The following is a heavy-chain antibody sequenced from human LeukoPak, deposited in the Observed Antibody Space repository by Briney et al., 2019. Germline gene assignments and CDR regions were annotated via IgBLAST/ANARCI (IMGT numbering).Heavy chain of an antibody. CDR2: IWYDGSNK. J-gene: IGHJ4*02. V-gene: IGHV3-33*01. CDR1: GFTFSSYG. D-gene: IGHD1-26*01. CDR3: ASRGSYSSFDY. Sequence: WGSLRLSCAASGFTFSSYGMHWVRQAPGKGLEWVAVIWYDGSNKYYADSVKGRFTISRDNSKNTLYLQMSSLKPEDTAVYYCASRGSYSSFDYWGQGTLVTVSS.